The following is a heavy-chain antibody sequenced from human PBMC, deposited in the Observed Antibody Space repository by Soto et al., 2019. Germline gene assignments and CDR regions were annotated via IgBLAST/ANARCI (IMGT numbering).Heavy chain of an antibody. V-gene: IGHV1-69*13. D-gene: IGHD3-10*01. Sequence: SVKVSCKASGGTFSSYAISWVRQAPGQGLEWMGGIIPIFGTANYAQKFQGRVTITADESTSTAYMELSSLISEDTAVYYCAREQTQFARPDYGMDVWGQGTTVTVSS. CDR1: GGTFSSYA. CDR2: IIPIFGTA. J-gene: IGHJ6*02. CDR3: AREQTQFARPDYGMDV.